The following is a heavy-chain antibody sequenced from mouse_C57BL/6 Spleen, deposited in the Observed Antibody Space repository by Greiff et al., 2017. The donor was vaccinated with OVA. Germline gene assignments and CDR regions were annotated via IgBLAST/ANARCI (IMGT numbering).Heavy chain of an antibody. CDR2: ISYDGSN. Sequence: EVQLQESGPGLVKPSQSLSLTCSVTGYSITSGYYWNWIRQFPGNKLEWMGYISYDGSNNYNPSLKNRISITRDTSKNQFFLKLNSVTTEDTATYYCATVDYYAMDYWGQGTSVTVSS. D-gene: IGHD1-1*01. CDR1: GYSITSGYY. CDR3: ATVDYYAMDY. V-gene: IGHV3-6*01. J-gene: IGHJ4*01.